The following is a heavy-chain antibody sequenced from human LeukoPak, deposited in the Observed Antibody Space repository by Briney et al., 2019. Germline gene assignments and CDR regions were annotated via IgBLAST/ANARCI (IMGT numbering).Heavy chain of an antibody. CDR3: AREHVVDILTGARKSRFDY. CDR2: IYTSGST. Sequence: SETLSLTYTVSGGSISSYYWSWIRQPPGKGLEWIGYIYTSGSTNYNPSLKSRVTISVDTSKNQFSLKLSSVTAADTAVYYCAREHVVDILTGARKSRFDYWGQGTLVTVSS. D-gene: IGHD3-9*01. CDR1: GGSISSYY. V-gene: IGHV4-4*09. J-gene: IGHJ4*02.